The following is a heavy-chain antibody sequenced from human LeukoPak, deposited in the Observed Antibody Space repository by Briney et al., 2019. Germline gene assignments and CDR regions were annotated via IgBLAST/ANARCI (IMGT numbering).Heavy chain of an antibody. Sequence: LAGGSLRLSCAASGFTLSSYAMSWVRQGPGKGLEWVSAISVSGNTYHADSVKGRFTISRDSSKNTLYLQMNRVRAGDAAVYYCAKAPVTTCGGAYCYPFDYWSQGTLVTVSS. J-gene: IGHJ4*02. D-gene: IGHD2-21*01. CDR1: GFTLSSYA. CDR3: AKAPVTTCGGAYCYPFDY. CDR2: ISVSGNT. V-gene: IGHV3-23*01.